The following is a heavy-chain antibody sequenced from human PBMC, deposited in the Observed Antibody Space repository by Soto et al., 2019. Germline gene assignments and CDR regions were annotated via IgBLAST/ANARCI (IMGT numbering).Heavy chain of an antibody. Sequence: GASVKVSCKASGGTFSSYAISWVPQAPGQGLEWMGGIIPIFGTANYAQKFQGRVTITADESTSTAYMELSSLRSEDTAVYYCGSSSSNYYYYGMDVWGQGTTVTVSS. CDR1: GGTFSSYA. CDR3: GSSSSNYYYYGMDV. V-gene: IGHV1-69*13. J-gene: IGHJ6*02. CDR2: IIPIFGTA. D-gene: IGHD6-6*01.